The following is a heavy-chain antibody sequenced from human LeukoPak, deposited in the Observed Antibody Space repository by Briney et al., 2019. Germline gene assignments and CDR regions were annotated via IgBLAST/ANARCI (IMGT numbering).Heavy chain of an antibody. J-gene: IGHJ4*02. CDR3: ARGAKAGYYYY. CDR2: ISSDGSNE. V-gene: IGHV3-33*01. CDR1: GFTVSSYG. D-gene: IGHD3-9*01. Sequence: PGRSLRLSCAASGFTVSSYGMHWVRQAPGKGLEWVAVISSDGSNEYYADSVKGRVTISRDNSENTLYLQMNSLRAEDTAVYYCARGAKAGYYYYWGQGTLVTVSS.